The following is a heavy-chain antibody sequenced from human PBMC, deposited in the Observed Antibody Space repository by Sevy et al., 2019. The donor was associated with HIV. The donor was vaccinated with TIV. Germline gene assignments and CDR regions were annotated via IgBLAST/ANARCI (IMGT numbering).Heavy chain of an antibody. Sequence: GGSLRLSCAASGFTFSSYGMHWVRQAPGKGLEWVAVIWYDGSNKYDADSVKGRFTISRDNSKNTLYLQMNSLRAEDTAVYYCARDPKGFGELHYYYYYMDVWGKGTTVTVSS. CDR2: IWYDGSNK. CDR1: GFTFSSYG. J-gene: IGHJ6*03. D-gene: IGHD3-10*01. V-gene: IGHV3-33*01. CDR3: ARDPKGFGELHYYYYYMDV.